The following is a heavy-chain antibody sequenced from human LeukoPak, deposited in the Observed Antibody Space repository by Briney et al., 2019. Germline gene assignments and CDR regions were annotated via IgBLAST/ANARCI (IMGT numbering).Heavy chain of an antibody. CDR3: ARGVLGPYYFDL. V-gene: IGHV4-34*01. Sequence: PSETLSLTCAVYGGTFRGYYWSWIRQPPGKGLEWIGEIHYTGATNYKPSLKSRVTISGDPSKHQVSLRVYSVTAADTAVYYCARGVLGPYYFDLWGRGTLVTVSS. J-gene: IGHJ2*01. CDR2: IHYTGAT. D-gene: IGHD7-27*01. CDR1: GGTFRGYY.